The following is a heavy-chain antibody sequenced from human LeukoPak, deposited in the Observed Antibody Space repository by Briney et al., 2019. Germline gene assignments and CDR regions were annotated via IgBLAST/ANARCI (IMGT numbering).Heavy chain of an antibody. CDR3: ARSVSVSPMFDY. Sequence: ASVKVSCKASGYIFTSYYMHWVRQAPGQGLEWMGWINPNTGSTNFAQKFQGRIAMLRATSITTFYMELNSLRSDDTAVYYCARSVSVSPMFDYWGQGTLIPVSS. J-gene: IGHJ4*02. D-gene: IGHD6-25*01. V-gene: IGHV1-2*02. CDR1: GYIFTSYY. CDR2: INPNTGST.